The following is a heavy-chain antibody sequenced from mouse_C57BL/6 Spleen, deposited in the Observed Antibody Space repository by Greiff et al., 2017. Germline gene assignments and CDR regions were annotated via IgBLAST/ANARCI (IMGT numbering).Heavy chain of an antibody. CDR3: ATYYSNYGYFDV. J-gene: IGHJ1*03. CDR2: IWSGGST. V-gene: IGHV2-2*01. Sequence: VKLMESGPGLVQPSPSLSISCTVSGFSLTSYGVHWVRQSPGKGLEWLGVIWSGGSTDYNAAFISRLSTSKDNSKSQVFFKMNSLQADDTAIYYCATYYSNYGYFDVWGTGTTVTVSS. D-gene: IGHD2-5*01. CDR1: GFSLTSYG.